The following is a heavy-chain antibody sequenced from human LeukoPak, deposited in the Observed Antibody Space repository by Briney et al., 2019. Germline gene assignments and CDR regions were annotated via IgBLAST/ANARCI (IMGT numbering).Heavy chain of an antibody. Sequence: PSETLSLTCTVSGGSISSYYWSWNRQPPGKGLEWIGYIYYSGSTNYSPSLKSRVTISVDTSKNQFSLKLSSVTAADTAVYYCARFKRAGGWSYFDYWGQGTLVTVSS. CDR3: ARFKRAGGWSYFDY. D-gene: IGHD6-19*01. CDR1: GGSISSYY. J-gene: IGHJ4*02. CDR2: IYYSGST. V-gene: IGHV4-59*01.